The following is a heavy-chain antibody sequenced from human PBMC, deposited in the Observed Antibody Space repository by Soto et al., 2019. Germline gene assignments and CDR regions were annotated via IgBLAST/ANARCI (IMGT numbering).Heavy chain of an antibody. CDR2: TYYRSQWYN. Sequence: SHTHSLTCAISGDSVSRNSGAWNWIRQSTSGGLEWQGRTYYRSQWYNDYAMSVNSRITVNPDTDKNQFSLQLNSVTAEDTAVYYCSRAKSLSSGWFDYWGQGTLVTVSS. V-gene: IGHV6-1*01. CDR1: GDSVSRNSGA. D-gene: IGHD6-19*01. J-gene: IGHJ4*02. CDR3: SRAKSLSSGWFDY.